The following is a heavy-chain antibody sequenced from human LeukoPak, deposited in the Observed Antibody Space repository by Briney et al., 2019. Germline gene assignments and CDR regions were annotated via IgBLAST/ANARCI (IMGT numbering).Heavy chain of an antibody. J-gene: IGHJ4*02. CDR1: GYSISTWC. D-gene: IGHD2-21*02. CDR2: IYPGDSDT. Sequence: GESLKISCFVSGYSISTWCIGWVRQMPGKGLEWMGIIYPGDSDTRYNPSFEGQVTISADKSINTAYLQWTSLKASDTAMYYSARREHCGGDCYHFDYSGQGTMVTVSS. V-gene: IGHV5-51*01. CDR3: ARREHCGGDCYHFDY.